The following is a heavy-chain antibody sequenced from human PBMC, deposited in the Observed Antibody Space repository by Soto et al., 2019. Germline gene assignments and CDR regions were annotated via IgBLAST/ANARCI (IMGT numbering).Heavy chain of an antibody. Sequence: PETLSLTCAVYGGSFSGYYWSWIRQPPGKGLEWIGEINHSGSTNYNPTLKSRVTISVDTSRNQFSLKLSSVTTADTAVYYCARDRLVTSTGGMDVWGQGTTVTVSS. CDR2: INHSGST. CDR1: GGSFSGYY. CDR3: ARDRLVTSTGGMDV. D-gene: IGHD3-3*01. V-gene: IGHV4-34*01. J-gene: IGHJ6*02.